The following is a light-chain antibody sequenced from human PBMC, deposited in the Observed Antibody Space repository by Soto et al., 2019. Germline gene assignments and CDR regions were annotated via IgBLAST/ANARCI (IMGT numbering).Light chain of an antibody. CDR3: QQYYDVHQN. V-gene: IGKV4-1*01. CDR1: QSILYSPNNKNY. J-gene: IGKJ1*01. CDR2: WAS. Sequence: DIVMTQSPDSMAVSLGERATINCKSSQSILYSPNNKNYLAWYQQKPGQPPKLLIYWASTRESGVPDRFSGSVSGTDFTLTISSLQDEDVAVYYCQQYYDVHQNFGQGTKVEIK.